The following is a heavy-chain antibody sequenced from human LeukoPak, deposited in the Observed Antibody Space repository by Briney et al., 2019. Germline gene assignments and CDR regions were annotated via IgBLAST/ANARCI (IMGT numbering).Heavy chain of an antibody. CDR3: ARRAGDYSHPYDY. V-gene: IGHV3-23*01. CDR1: GFTFSSYA. J-gene: IGHJ4*02. CDR2: ISGTGGST. D-gene: IGHD3-22*01. Sequence: GGSLRLSCAASGFTFSSYAMSWVRQAPGKGLEWVSVISGTGGSTYYADSVKGRFTISRDNSKNTLYLQMNSLRAEDTAVYYCARRAGDYSHPYDYWGQGTLVTVSS.